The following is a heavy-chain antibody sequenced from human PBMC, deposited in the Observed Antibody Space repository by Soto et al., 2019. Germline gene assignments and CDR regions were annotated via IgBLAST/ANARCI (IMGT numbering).Heavy chain of an antibody. CDR2: ISVYNGNT. CDR3: ARAGQYYDASGYAD. J-gene: IGHJ4*02. V-gene: IGHV1-18*01. D-gene: IGHD3-22*01. CDR1: GYSFATSG. Sequence: QVKLVQSGTEVKKPGASIKVSCKASGYSFATSGMTWVRQAPGQGLEWMGWISVYNGNTNYDQKPPDRVTMTTDTSTNTAFLEVRNLRSDDTAVYYCARAGQYYDASGYADWGQGTLVTVS.